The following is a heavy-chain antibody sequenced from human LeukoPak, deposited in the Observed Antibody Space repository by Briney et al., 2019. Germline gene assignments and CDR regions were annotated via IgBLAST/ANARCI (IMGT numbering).Heavy chain of an antibody. CDR2: INTNSGGT. CDR1: GYTFTTHH. V-gene: IGHV1-2*02. D-gene: IGHD6-13*01. J-gene: IGHJ4*02. CDR3: ARDYSTSSWDN. Sequence: ASVKVSCKTSGYTFTTHHIQWVRQAPGQGLEWMGWINTNSGGTIYSQKFQGRITMTRDPSITTAYMELSSLRSDDTAVYYCARDYSTSSWDNWGQGTLVTVSS.